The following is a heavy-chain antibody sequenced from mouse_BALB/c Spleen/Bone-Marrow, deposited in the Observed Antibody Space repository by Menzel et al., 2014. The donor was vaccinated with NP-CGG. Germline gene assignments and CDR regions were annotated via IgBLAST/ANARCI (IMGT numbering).Heavy chain of an antibody. V-gene: IGHV5-6-3*01. J-gene: IGHJ3*01. CDR3: ARGLYYVAYGPGFAY. Sequence: EVQGVESGGDLVQPGGSLKLSCAASGFTFSNYGTSWVRQTPDKRLDLVATINSNGGTTYYPDSVKGRFTISRDNAKNTLFLQMSSLKSEDTAMYFCARGLYYVAYGPGFAYWGQGTLVTVSA. CDR2: INSNGGTT. CDR1: GFTFSNYG. D-gene: IGHD2-13*01.